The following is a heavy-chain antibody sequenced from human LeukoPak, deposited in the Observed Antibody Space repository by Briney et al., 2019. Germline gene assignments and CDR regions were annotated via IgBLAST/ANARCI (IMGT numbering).Heavy chain of an antibody. D-gene: IGHD6-19*01. Sequence: PSETLSLTCTVSGGSISTSSYYWAYICQPPGKGLGWIGSIYYSGSTNYNTSLKSRVTMSVDTSKNQFSLTLTSVTAADSAVYYCARLSRAVADNWGQGTLVTVSS. V-gene: IGHV4-39*01. CDR3: ARLSRAVADN. CDR2: IYYSGST. J-gene: IGHJ4*02. CDR1: GGSISTSSYY.